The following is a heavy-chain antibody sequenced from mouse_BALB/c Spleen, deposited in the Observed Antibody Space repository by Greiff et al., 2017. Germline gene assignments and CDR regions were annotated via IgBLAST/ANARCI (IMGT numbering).Heavy chain of an antibody. CDR1: GYAFTNYL. CDR2: INPGSGGT. J-gene: IGHJ4*01. V-gene: IGHV1-54*01. Sequence: QVQLKESGAELVRPGTSVKVSCKASGYAFTNYLIEWVKQRPGQGLEWIGVINPGSGGTNYNEKFKGKATLTADKSSSTAYMQLSSLTSDDSAVYFCARGGSYAMDYWGQGTSVTVSS. CDR3: ARGGSYAMDY.